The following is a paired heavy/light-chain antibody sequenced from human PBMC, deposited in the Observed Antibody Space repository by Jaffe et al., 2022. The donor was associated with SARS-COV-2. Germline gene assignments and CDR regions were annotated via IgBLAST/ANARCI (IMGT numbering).Light chain of an antibody. CDR3: AAWDASLSGYV. CDR1: SSNIGKNY. V-gene: IGLV1-47*01. CDR2: RNN. J-gene: IGLJ1*01. Sequence: QSVLTQPPSASGTPGQRVTISCSGSSSNIGKNYVYWYQQLPGTAPKLLIYRNNERPSGVPDRFSGSKSGTSASLAISGLRSEDESDYYCAAWDASLSGYVFGTGTKVTVL.
Heavy chain of an antibody. CDR2: LYAGGSI. D-gene: IGHD3-10*01. CDR1: GFIVSGTY. CDR3: ARERGYSYGSGRENGLDV. Sequence: EVQLVESGGDLVQPGGSLRLSCAASGFIVSGTYMNWVRQAPGKGLEWVSVLYAGGSIFYADSVRGRFTISRDNSKNTVYLQMNSLRAEDSAVYYCARERGYSYGSGRENGLDVWGQGTTVIVSS. J-gene: IGHJ6*02. V-gene: IGHV3-66*02.